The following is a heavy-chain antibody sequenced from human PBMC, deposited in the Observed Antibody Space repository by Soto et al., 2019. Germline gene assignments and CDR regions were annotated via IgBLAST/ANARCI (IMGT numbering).Heavy chain of an antibody. CDR1: GFTFSSYA. CDR3: AKDVMAVAANKRGWFDY. CDR2: ISGSGGST. J-gene: IGHJ4*02. D-gene: IGHD6-19*01. Sequence: QPGGSLRLSCAASGFTFSSYAMSWVRQAPGKGLEWVSAISGSGGSTYYADSVRGRFTISRDNSKNTLYLQMNSLRAEDTAVYYCAKDVMAVAANKRGWFDYWGQGTLVTVSS. V-gene: IGHV3-23*01.